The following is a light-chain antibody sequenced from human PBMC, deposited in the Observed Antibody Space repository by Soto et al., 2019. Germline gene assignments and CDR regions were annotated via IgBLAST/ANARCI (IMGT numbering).Light chain of an antibody. V-gene: IGLV2-14*01. CDR1: STDVGSCSY. J-gene: IGLJ1*01. CDR3: SSCTSSNTLYV. CDR2: EVT. Sequence: QSALIQPASVSGSPGQSITISCTGTSTDVGSCSYVSWYQQHPGKAPKLLIYEVTYRPSGLSHRFSGSKSGNTASLTISGLQAEDEADYYCSSCTSSNTLYVFGSGTQLTVL.